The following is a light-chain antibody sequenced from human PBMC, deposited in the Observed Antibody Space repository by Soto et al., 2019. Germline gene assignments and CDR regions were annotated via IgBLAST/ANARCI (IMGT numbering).Light chain of an antibody. CDR1: SSDVGGYTY. J-gene: IGLJ1*01. CDR3: SSYTTSNTRQIV. V-gene: IGLV2-14*01. Sequence: QSVLTQPASVCGSPGQAITISCTGTSSDVGGYTYISWYQQHPGKAPKFIIYDVSNRPSGVSNRFSGSKSGNTASLTISGLQAEDEADYYCSSYTTSNTRQIVFGTGTKVTV. CDR2: DVS.